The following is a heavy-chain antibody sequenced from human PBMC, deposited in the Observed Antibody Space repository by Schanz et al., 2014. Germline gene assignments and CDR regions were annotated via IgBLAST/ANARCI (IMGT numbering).Heavy chain of an antibody. Sequence: EVQLVESGGGFVQPGGSLGLSCVVSGFTVSSDHMSWVRQAPGKGLEWVSTIYASGATYYADSVKRRFTISRDNSKNTLYLQMNSLRADDTAVYFCARAHGNNWYGKGLDYWGQGTQXTVSS. J-gene: IGHJ4*02. CDR2: IYASGAT. V-gene: IGHV3-66*01. CDR1: GFTVSSDH. D-gene: IGHD1-1*01. CDR3: ARAHGNNWYGKGLDY.